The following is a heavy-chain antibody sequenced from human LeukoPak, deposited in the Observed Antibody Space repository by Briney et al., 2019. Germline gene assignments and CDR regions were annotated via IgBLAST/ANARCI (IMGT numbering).Heavy chain of an antibody. J-gene: IGHJ4*02. CDR1: GFTFSSYA. V-gene: IGHV3-30-3*01. Sequence: PGGYLRLSCAASGFTFSSYAMHWVRQAPGKGLEWVAVISYDGSNKYYADSVKGRFTISRDNSKNTLYLQMNSLRAEDTAVYYCARGGEYYGDFPFDYWGQGTPVTVSS. D-gene: IGHD4-17*01. CDR3: ARGGEYYGDFPFDY. CDR2: ISYDGSNK.